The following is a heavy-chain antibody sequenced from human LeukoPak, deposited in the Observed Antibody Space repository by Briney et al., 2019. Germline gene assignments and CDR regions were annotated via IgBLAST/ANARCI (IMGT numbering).Heavy chain of an antibody. Sequence: GGSLRLSCAASGFTFSSYGMHWVRQAPGKGLEWVAFIRYDGSNKYYADSVKGRFTISRDNSKNTLYLQMNSLRAEDTAVYYCAKDVEWGYYGSSGLDYWGQGTLVTVSS. D-gene: IGHD3-22*01. CDR1: GFTFSSYG. CDR3: AKDVEWGYYGSSGLDY. CDR2: IRYDGSNK. J-gene: IGHJ4*02. V-gene: IGHV3-30*02.